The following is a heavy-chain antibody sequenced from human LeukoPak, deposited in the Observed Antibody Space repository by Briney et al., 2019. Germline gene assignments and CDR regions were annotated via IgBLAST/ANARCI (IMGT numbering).Heavy chain of an antibody. D-gene: IGHD3-22*01. Sequence: SETLSLTCTVSGASIRSYYWSWIRQPAGKGLEWIGRIYISGSTNYNPSLKSRVTMSLDTSKNQFSLKLSSVTAADTAVYYCARDPLYDTYYNDSSDVFDVWGQGTMVTVSS. CDR2: IYISGST. CDR1: GASIRSYY. V-gene: IGHV4-4*07. CDR3: ARDPLYDTYYNDSSDVFDV. J-gene: IGHJ3*01.